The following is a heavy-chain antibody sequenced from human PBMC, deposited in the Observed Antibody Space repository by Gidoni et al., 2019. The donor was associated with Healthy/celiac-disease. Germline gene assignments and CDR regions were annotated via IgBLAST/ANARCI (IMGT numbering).Heavy chain of an antibody. CDR3: ARDLIVATIWHNWFDP. CDR2: IYHSGST. J-gene: IGHJ5*02. Sequence: QVQLQESGPGLVTPSETLSLTCAVSGYSISSGYYWGWIRQPPGKGLEWIGSIYHSGSTYYNPSLKSRVTISVDTSKNQFSLKLSSVTAADTAVYYCARDLIVATIWHNWFDPWGQGTLVTVSS. V-gene: IGHV4-38-2*02. CDR1: GYSISSGYY. D-gene: IGHD5-12*01.